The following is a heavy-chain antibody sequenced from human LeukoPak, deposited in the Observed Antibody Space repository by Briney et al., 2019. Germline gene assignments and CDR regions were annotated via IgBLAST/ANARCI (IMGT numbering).Heavy chain of an antibody. CDR1: GYTFTNYA. D-gene: IGHD4-17*01. Sequence: ASVKVSCKASGYTFTNYATHWVRQAPGQRLEWMGWINAGNGHTKYSQNFQDRVTITTDTSATTTYMELSSLRSEDTAVYYCARYFGDYFDYWGQGTLVTVSS. CDR3: ARYFGDYFDY. CDR2: INAGNGHT. V-gene: IGHV1-3*01. J-gene: IGHJ4*02.